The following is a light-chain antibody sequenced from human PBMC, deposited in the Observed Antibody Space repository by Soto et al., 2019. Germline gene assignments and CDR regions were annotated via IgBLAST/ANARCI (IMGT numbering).Light chain of an antibody. CDR2: EAS. CDR1: QYISNC. J-gene: IGKJ1*01. Sequence: DVRVSQSPPSLSPSVGDTITHTRPSSQYISNCLAWYQQKPGKAPKLLIYEASTLESGVPSRFSGSGSGTEFTLTISSLQPDDLATYYCQQYNSYSQTFGQGTKVDIK. V-gene: IGKV1-5*03. CDR3: QQYNSYSQT.